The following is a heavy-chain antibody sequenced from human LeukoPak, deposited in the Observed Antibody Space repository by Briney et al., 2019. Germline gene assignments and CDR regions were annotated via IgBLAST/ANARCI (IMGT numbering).Heavy chain of an antibody. CDR2: INHSGST. D-gene: IGHD6-19*01. CDR3: AREFHSSGWYSNDY. V-gene: IGHV4-34*01. CDR1: GGSFSGYY. Sequence: SETLSLTCAVYGGSFSGYYWSWIRQPPGKGLEWIGEINHSGSTNYNPSLKSRVTISVDTSKNQFSLKLSSVTAADTAVYYCAREFHSSGWYSNDYWGQGTLVTVSS. J-gene: IGHJ4*02.